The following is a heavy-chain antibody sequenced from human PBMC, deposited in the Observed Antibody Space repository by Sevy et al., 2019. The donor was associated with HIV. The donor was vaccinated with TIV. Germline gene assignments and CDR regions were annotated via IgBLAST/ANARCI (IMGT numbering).Heavy chain of an antibody. V-gene: IGHV3-23*01. Sequence: AAGSLRLSCAASGFTFSSYAMSWVRQAPGKGLEWVSAISGSGGSTYYADSVKGRFTISRDNSKNTLYLQMNSLGAEDTAVYYCAKKGLERIGGYYYYYMDVWGKGTTVTVSS. D-gene: IGHD3-16*01. J-gene: IGHJ6*03. CDR2: ISGSGGST. CDR1: GFTFSSYA. CDR3: AKKGLERIGGYYYYYMDV.